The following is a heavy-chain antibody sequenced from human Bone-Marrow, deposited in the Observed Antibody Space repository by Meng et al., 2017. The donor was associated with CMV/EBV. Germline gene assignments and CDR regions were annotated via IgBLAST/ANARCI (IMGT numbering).Heavy chain of an antibody. V-gene: IGHV3-74*01. J-gene: IGHJ6*02. CDR1: GFTFSSYW. Sequence: GESLKISCAASGFTFSSYWMHWVRQAPGKGLVWVSRINSDGSSTSYADSVKGRFTISRDNAKNTLYLQMNSLRAEDTAVYYCARDRRGLYQLLYRYYDYYGMDVWGQGTTVTVSS. CDR3: ARDRRGLYQLLYRYYDYYGMDV. CDR2: INSDGSST. D-gene: IGHD2-2*02.